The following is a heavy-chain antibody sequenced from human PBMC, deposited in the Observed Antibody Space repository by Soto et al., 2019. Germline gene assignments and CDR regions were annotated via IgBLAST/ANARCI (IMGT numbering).Heavy chain of an antibody. CDR3: ARPHGIAVAGTEWAFAI. CDR1: GGTFSSYT. CDR2: IIPILGIA. D-gene: IGHD6-19*01. J-gene: IGHJ3*02. V-gene: IGHV1-69*02. Sequence: SVKVSCKASGGTFSSYTISWVRQAPGQGLEWMGRIIPILGIANYAQKFQGRVTITADKSTSTAYMELSSLRSEDTAVYYCARPHGIAVAGTEWAFAIWGQGTMVPVS.